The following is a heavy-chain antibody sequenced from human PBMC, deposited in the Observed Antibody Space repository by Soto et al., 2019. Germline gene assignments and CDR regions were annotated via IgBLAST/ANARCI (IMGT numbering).Heavy chain of an antibody. CDR3: ARHIAAAGPIDY. J-gene: IGHJ4*02. CDR1: GGTFSSYT. Sequence: QVQLVQSGAEVKKPGSSVKVSCKASGGTFSSYTISWVRQAPGQGLEWMGRIIPILGIANYAQKFQGRVTITADKSTSTAYGELSGLRSEDTAVYYCARHIAAAGPIDYWGQGTLVTVSS. V-gene: IGHV1-69*02. D-gene: IGHD6-13*01. CDR2: IIPILGIA.